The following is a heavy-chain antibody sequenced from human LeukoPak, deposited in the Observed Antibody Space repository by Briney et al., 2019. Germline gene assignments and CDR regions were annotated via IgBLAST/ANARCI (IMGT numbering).Heavy chain of an antibody. CDR1: GFTFSNYW. J-gene: IGHJ4*02. CDR2: IKQDGSET. CDR3: ARDFWGAYRVDFFDY. D-gene: IGHD3-3*01. V-gene: IGHV3-7*01. Sequence: QPGGSLRLSCAASGFTFSNYWMSWVRRAPGKGVEWVANIKQDGSETYYVDSVRGRFTISRDNAKKSLYLQMNSLRAEDTAVYYCARDFWGAYRVDFFDYWGQGTLVTVSS.